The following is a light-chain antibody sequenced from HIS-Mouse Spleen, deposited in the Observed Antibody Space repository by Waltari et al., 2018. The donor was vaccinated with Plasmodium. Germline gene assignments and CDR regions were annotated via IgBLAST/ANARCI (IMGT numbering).Light chain of an antibody. CDR1: QGISSY. CDR3: QQYYSYLLT. CDR2: AAS. J-gene: IGKJ4*01. Sequence: AIRMTQSPSSFSASTGVRFHITCRASQGISSYLAWYQQKPGKAPKLLIYAASTLQSGVPSRFSGSGSGTDFTLTISCLQSEDFATYYCQQYYSYLLTFGGGTKVEIK. V-gene: IGKV1-8*01.